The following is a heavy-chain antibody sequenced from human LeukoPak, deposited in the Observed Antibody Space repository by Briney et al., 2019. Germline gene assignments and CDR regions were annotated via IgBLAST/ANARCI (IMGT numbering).Heavy chain of an antibody. J-gene: IGHJ4*02. CDR3: ARDRGDLDY. V-gene: IGHV4-61*02. Sequence: SHTLSLTCTVSGASIRGGSYLGSSLRQPAGTGLEWVERVYSTGNTNYNPSLKSRLTISLDTSKSRFSLRLSSVTAADAAVYYCARDRGDLDYWGQGTLVTVSS. CDR1: GASIRGGSYL. CDR2: VYSTGNT.